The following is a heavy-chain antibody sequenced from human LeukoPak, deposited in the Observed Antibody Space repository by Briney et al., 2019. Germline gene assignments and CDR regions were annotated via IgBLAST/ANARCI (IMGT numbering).Heavy chain of an antibody. D-gene: IGHD6-6*01. CDR2: IYYSGST. CDR3: ARHEYEFDP. CDR1: GGSITSSSYY. V-gene: IGHV4-39*01. Sequence: SETLSLTCTVSGGSITSSSYYWGLIRQPPGEGLEWIGSIYYSGSTFYNPSLKSRVTISVDTSKNQFSLNLNSVNAADTAVYYCARHEYEFDPWGQGTLVTVSS. J-gene: IGHJ5*02.